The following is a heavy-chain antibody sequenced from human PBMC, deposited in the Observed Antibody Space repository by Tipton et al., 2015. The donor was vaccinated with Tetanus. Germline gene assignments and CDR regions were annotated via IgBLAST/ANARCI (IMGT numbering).Heavy chain of an antibody. J-gene: IGHJ3*02. CDR1: GGSISSSSYY. V-gene: IGHV4-39*01. Sequence: TLSLTCTVSGGSISSSSYYWGWIRQPPGKGLEWIGSIYCSGSTYYNPSLKSRVTISVDTSKNQFSLKLSSVTAADTAVYYCARHDYGDFGAFDIWGQGTMVTVSS. CDR3: ARHDYGDFGAFDI. CDR2: IYCSGST. D-gene: IGHD4-17*01.